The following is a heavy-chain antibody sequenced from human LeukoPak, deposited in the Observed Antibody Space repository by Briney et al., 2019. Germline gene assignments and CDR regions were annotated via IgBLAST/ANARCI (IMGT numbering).Heavy chain of an antibody. D-gene: IGHD1-1*01. CDR3: ARDSPRTGP. Sequence: GGSLRLSCAASGFTVSSNYMSWVRQVPGQGLVWVSHIDGDGRITNYGDSVKGRFTISRDNSKNTLYLQMNSLRAEDTAVYYCARDSPRTGPWGQGILVTVSS. CDR2: IDGDGRIT. V-gene: IGHV3-74*01. J-gene: IGHJ5*02. CDR1: GFTVSSNY.